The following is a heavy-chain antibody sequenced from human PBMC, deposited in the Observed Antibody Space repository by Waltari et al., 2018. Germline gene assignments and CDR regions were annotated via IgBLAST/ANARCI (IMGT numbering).Heavy chain of an antibody. D-gene: IGHD7-27*01. CDR3: ASYLGSPDDY. Sequence: EVQLVESGGGLVQPGGSLRLSCVASGFTFSNYWMSWVRQAPGKGLEWVANIKLDGSEKYYVDSGKGRFTISRDNAKNSLYLQMDSLRAEDTALYYCASYLGSPDDYWGQGTLVTVSS. V-gene: IGHV3-7*01. CDR1: GFTFSNYW. J-gene: IGHJ4*02. CDR2: IKLDGSEK.